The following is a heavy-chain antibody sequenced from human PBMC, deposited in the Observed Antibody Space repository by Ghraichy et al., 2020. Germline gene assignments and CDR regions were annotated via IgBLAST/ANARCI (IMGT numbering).Heavy chain of an antibody. J-gene: IGHJ3*02. Sequence: GSLRLSCAASGFTFSSYAMSWVRQAPGKGLEWVSAISGSGGSTYYADSVKGRFTISRDNSKNTLYLQMNSLRAEDTAVYYCAKDRGITMIVVAYPSHAFDIWGQGTMVTVSS. CDR2: ISGSGGST. CDR3: AKDRGITMIVVAYPSHAFDI. D-gene: IGHD3-22*01. V-gene: IGHV3-23*01. CDR1: GFTFSSYA.